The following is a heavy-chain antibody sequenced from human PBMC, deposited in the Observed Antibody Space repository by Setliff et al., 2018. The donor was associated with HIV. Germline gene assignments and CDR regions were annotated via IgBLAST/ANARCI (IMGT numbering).Heavy chain of an antibody. CDR3: ARSPGYYWSLDY. Sequence: PTLVNPTQTLTLTCTFSGFSLSTSGMCVSWIRQPPGKALEWLARIHWDDDKYYSSSLKTRLTISKDTSKNQVVLTLTNLDPVDTATYYCARSPGYYWSLDYWGQGTLVTVSS. CDR2: IHWDDDK. D-gene: IGHD1-1*01. J-gene: IGHJ4*02. V-gene: IGHV2-70*11. CDR1: GFSLSTSGMC.